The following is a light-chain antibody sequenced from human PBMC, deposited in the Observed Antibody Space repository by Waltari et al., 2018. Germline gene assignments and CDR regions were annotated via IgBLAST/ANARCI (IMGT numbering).Light chain of an antibody. J-gene: IGLJ3*02. CDR1: RSDIGSFNL. CDR2: EAS. V-gene: IGLV2-23*01. CDR3: CSYAGTWL. Sequence: QSALTQPASVSGSPGQSITISCTGTRSDIGSFNLVSWYQQLPGKAPKLIIYEASERPSGFSDRFSASKSGNTASLTIAGLQADDEADYYCCSYAGTWLFGGGTKVTVI.